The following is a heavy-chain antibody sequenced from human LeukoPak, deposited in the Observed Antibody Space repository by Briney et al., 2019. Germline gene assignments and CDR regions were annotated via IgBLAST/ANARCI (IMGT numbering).Heavy chain of an antibody. CDR1: GGSISSYY. CDR2: ISTSGST. CDR3: ARDPGRGANWFDP. J-gene: IGHJ5*02. V-gene: IGHV4-4*07. Sequence: PSETLSLTCTVSGGSISSYYWSWIRQPAGKGLEWIGRISTSGSTNYNPSLNSRVTMSVDTSKNQFSLRLSSVTAADTAIYYCARDPGRGANWFDPWGQGTLVTVSS.